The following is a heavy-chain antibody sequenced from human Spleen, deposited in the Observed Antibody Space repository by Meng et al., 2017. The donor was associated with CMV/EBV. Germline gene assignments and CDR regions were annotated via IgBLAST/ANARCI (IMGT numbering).Heavy chain of an antibody. J-gene: IGHJ6*02. CDR1: GGSISSYY. Sequence: SETLSLTCTVSGGSISSYYWSWIRQPAGKGLEWIGRIYTSGSTNYNPSLKSRVTMSVDTSKNQFSLKLSSVTAADTAVYYCARARYSNYRYYYYYGMDVWGQGTTVTVSS. CDR3: ARARYSNYRYYYYYGMDV. CDR2: IYTSGST. V-gene: IGHV4-4*07. D-gene: IGHD4-11*01.